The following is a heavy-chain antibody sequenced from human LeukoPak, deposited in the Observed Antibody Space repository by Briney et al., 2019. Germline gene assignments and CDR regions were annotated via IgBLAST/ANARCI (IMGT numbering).Heavy chain of an antibody. J-gene: IGHJ5*02. V-gene: IGHV1-2*02. CDR1: GYTFTGYY. CDR2: ISPNSGGT. D-gene: IGHD2-2*01. CDR3: ARGDCSTISCPFDP. Sequence: ASVKVSCKASGYTFTGYYIHWVRQAPGQGLEWMGLISPNSGGTKYAQNFQGRLTMTRDTSISTAYMELNRLRSDDTAVYYCARGDCSTISCPFDPWGQGTLVTVSS.